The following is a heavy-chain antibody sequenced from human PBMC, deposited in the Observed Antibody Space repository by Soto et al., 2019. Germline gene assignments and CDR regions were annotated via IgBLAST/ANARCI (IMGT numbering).Heavy chain of an antibody. CDR1: GFTFSSYA. J-gene: IGHJ5*02. D-gene: IGHD1-1*01. CDR2: ISAGGGNT. Sequence: EVQLLESGGGLVQPGGSLRLSCAASGFTFSSYAMSWVRQAPGKGLEWVSAISAGGGNTYYRDSVKGRFTISRDNSKNKLYLQMNSLRAEYTAVYFCDQTTPSIHWFDPWGQGTLVTVSS. CDR3: DQTTPSIHWFDP. V-gene: IGHV3-23*01.